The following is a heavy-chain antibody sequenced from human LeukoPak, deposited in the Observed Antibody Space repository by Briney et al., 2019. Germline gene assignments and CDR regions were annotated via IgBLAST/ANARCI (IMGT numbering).Heavy chain of an antibody. CDR3: ARHNSKSIAVAGFDY. CDR1: GGSISSYY. J-gene: IGHJ4*02. D-gene: IGHD6-19*01. V-gene: IGHV4-59*08. CDR2: IYYSGST. Sequence: SETLSLTCTVSGGSISSYYWSWIRQPPGKGLEWIGYIYYSGSTNYNPSLKSRVTISVDTSKNQFSLKLSSVTAADTAVYYCARHNSKSIAVAGFDYWGQGTLVTVSS.